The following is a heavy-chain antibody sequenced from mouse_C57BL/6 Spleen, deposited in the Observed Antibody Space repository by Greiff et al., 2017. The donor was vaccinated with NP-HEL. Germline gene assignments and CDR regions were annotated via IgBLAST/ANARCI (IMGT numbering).Heavy chain of an antibody. Sequence: LQESGAELARPGASVKLSCKASGYTFTSYGISWVKQRTGQGLEWIGEIYPRSGNPYYNEKFKGKATLTADKSSSTAYMELRSLTSEDSAVYFCARYDYDERHWFAYWGQGTLVTVSA. D-gene: IGHD2-4*01. J-gene: IGHJ3*01. CDR2: IYPRSGNP. CDR1: GYTFTSYG. CDR3: ARYDYDERHWFAY. V-gene: IGHV1-81*01.